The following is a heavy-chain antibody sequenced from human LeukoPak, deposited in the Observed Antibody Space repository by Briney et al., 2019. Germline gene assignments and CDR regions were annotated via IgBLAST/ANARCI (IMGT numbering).Heavy chain of an antibody. D-gene: IGHD3-3*01. CDR2: IGTAGDT. CDR1: GFTFSYYD. V-gene: IGHV3-13*01. Sequence: GGSLRLSCAASGFTFSYYDMHWVRQTTGKGLEWVSAIGTAGDTYYPGSVKGRFTISRENAKNSLYLQMNSLRAGDTAVYYCARGGGEWLSDRILFDYWGQGTLVTVSS. J-gene: IGHJ4*02. CDR3: ARGGGEWLSDRILFDY.